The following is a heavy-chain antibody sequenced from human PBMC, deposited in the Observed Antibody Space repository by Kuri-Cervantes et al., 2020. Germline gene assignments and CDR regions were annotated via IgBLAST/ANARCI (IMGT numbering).Heavy chain of an antibody. CDR2: IIPIFGTA. D-gene: IGHD6-6*01. J-gene: IGHJ4*02. CDR3: ARGTTYSSSYLYYFDY. V-gene: IGHV1-69*13. Sequence: SVKVSCKASGGTFSSYAISWVRQAPGQGLEWMGGIIPIFGTANYAQKFQGRVTITADESTSTAYMELSSLRSEDTAVYYCARGTTYSSSYLYYFDYWGQGTLVTVSS. CDR1: GGTFSSYA.